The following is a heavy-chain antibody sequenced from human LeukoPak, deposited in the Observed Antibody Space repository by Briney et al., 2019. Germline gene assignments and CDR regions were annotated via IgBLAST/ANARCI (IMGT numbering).Heavy chain of an antibody. CDR2: IYHSGST. V-gene: IGHV4-4*02. CDR3: AREVQSQPLNWFDP. Sequence: PSGTLSLTCAVSGGSINNSSNWWSWVRQPPGKGLEWIGEIYHSGSTNYNPSLKSRVTISVDKSKNQFSLKLSSVTAADTAVYYCAREVQSQPLNWFDPWGQGTLVTVSS. CDR1: GGSINNSSNW. J-gene: IGHJ5*02.